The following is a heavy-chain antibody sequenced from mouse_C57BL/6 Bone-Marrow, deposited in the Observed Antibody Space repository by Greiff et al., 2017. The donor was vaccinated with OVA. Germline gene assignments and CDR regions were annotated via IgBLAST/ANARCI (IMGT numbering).Heavy chain of an antibody. V-gene: IGHV1-75*01. CDR3: ARGGTTVVETGYFDV. D-gene: IGHD1-1*01. J-gene: IGHJ1*03. CDR2: IFPGSGST. CDR1: GYTFTDYY. Sequence: QVQLKQSGPELVKPGASVKISCKASGYTFTDYYINWVKQRPGQGLEWIGWIFPGSGSTYYNEKFKGKAPLTADKSSSTAYMLLSSLTSEDSAVDFGARGGTTVVETGYFDVWGTGTTVTVSS.